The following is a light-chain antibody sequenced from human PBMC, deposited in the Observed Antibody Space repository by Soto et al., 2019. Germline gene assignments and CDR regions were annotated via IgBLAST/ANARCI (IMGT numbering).Light chain of an antibody. Sequence: QSVLTQPPSASGTPGQRVTVSCSGSSSNIGSNTVNWYQQLPGTAPKLLIYNNNQWPSGVPDRFSGSKSGTSASLAIGGLQSEDEADYFCAAWDDSLDNLVFGGGTKVTVL. V-gene: IGLV1-44*01. CDR3: AAWDDSLDNLV. CDR2: NNN. CDR1: SSNIGSNT. J-gene: IGLJ2*01.